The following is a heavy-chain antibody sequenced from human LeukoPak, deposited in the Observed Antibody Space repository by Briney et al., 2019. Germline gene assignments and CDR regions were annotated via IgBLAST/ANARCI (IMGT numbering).Heavy chain of an antibody. D-gene: IGHD2-15*01. V-gene: IGHV1-18*01. Sequence: GASVKVSCKASGYTFTSYGISWVRQPPGQGLEWMGWISAYNGNTNYAQKLQGRVTMTTDTSTSTAYMELRSLRSDDTAVYYCARDCSGGSGYNGMDVWGQGTTVTVSS. CDR1: GYTFTSYG. CDR3: ARDCSGGSGYNGMDV. J-gene: IGHJ6*02. CDR2: ISAYNGNT.